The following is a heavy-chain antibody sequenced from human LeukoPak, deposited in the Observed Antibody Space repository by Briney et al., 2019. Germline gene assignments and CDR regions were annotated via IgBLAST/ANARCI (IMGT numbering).Heavy chain of an antibody. CDR2: MSYSGST. D-gene: IGHD1-26*01. CDR3: ARDPRGVGAASY. V-gene: IGHV4-61*01. J-gene: IGHJ4*02. CDR1: GDPLSSNNYY. Sequence: PSETLSLTCTVSGDPLSSNNYYWSWIRQPPGKGLEWIGYMSYSGSTNYNPSLKSRVTISVDTSKNQFSLRLSSVTVADTAVYYCARDPRGVGAASYWGQGTLVIVSS.